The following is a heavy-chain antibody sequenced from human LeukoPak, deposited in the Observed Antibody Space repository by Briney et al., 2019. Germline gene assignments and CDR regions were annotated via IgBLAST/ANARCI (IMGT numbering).Heavy chain of an antibody. CDR2: ISSSSSTI. D-gene: IGHD3-22*01. CDR3: ARVEDSSGYWPFDY. CDR1: GFTFSSYS. Sequence: GGSLRLSCAASGFTFSSYSMTWVRQAPGKGLEWVSYISSSSSTIYYTDSVKGRFTISRDNAKNSLYLQMNSLRAEDTAVYYCARVEDSSGYWPFDYWGQGTLVTVSS. J-gene: IGHJ4*02. V-gene: IGHV3-48*01.